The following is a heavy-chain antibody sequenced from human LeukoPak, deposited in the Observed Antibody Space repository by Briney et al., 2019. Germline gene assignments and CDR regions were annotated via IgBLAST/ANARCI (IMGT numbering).Heavy chain of an antibody. V-gene: IGHV3-23*01. CDR3: AKDSFTVEMATITRWMPFDY. J-gene: IGHJ4*02. Sequence: GGSLRLSCAASGFTFSSYAMSWVRQAPGKGLEWVSAISGSGGSTYYADSVKGRFTISRDNSKNTLYLQVNSLRAEDTAVYYCAKDSFTVEMATITRWMPFDYWGQGTLVTVSS. CDR1: GFTFSSYA. CDR2: ISGSGGST. D-gene: IGHD5-24*01.